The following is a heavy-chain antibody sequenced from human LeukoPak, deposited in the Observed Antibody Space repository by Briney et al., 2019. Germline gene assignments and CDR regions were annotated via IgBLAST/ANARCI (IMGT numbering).Heavy chain of an antibody. CDR3: ARDRGIAEADSFDP. D-gene: IGHD6-13*01. V-gene: IGHV1-18*01. Sequence: ASVKVSCKASGYTYTTDGISWVRQAPGQGLEWMGWIDTYSGKTNYAQKFQGRVTMTSDTSTSTAYMELRTLRSDDTAVYYCARDRGIAEADSFDPWGQGTLVTVSS. CDR1: GYTYTTDG. J-gene: IGHJ5*02. CDR2: IDTYSGKT.